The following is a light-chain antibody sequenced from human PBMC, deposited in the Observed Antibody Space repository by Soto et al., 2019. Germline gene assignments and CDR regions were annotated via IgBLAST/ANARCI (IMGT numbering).Light chain of an antibody. J-gene: IGKJ2*01. CDR1: RSIASSY. V-gene: IGKV3-20*01. CDR3: QQYGSSPPYT. Sequence: EIVLTQSPDTLSLSPGERATLSCRASRSIASSYLAWYQQKPGQAPRLLIYAASTRATGIPDRFSGSGSATDFTLTISRLEPEDFAVYYCQQYGSSPPYTFGQGNKLEIK. CDR2: AAS.